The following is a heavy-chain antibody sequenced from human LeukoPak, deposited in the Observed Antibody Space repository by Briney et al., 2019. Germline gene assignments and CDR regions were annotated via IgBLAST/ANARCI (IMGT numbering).Heavy chain of an antibody. J-gene: IGHJ3*02. Sequence: GGSLRLSCAASGFTFSAFAMSWVRQAPGKGLEWVSTVTGGSPSTYYADSVKARFTISRDNSKNTLYLQMNSLRAEDTAVYYCARDGIAAAGTGSAFDIWGQGTMVTVSS. D-gene: IGHD6-13*01. CDR3: ARDGIAAAGTGSAFDI. CDR1: GFTFSAFA. V-gene: IGHV3-23*01. CDR2: VTGGSPST.